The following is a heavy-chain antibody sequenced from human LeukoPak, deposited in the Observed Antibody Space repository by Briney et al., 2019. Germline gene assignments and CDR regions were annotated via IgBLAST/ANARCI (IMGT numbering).Heavy chain of an antibody. Sequence: SETLSLTCTVSGASISGTDYYWTWTRHHPGEGLEWLGFIHFSGTIYYNPSLSSRLIISADTSKNQMSLKLSSVTAADTGVYYCAAGGDTAKGGKYWGQGTQDTVSS. J-gene: IGHJ4*02. CDR2: IHFSGTI. D-gene: IGHD5-18*01. CDR1: GASISGTDYY. CDR3: AAGGDTAKGGKY. V-gene: IGHV4-31*03.